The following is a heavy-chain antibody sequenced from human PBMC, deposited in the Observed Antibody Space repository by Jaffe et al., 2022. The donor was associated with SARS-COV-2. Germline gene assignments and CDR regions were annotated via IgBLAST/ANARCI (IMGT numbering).Heavy chain of an antibody. Sequence: QVQLVESGGGVVQPGRSLRLSCAASGFTFSSYGMHWVRQAPGKGLEWVAVIWYDGSNKYYADSVKGRFTISRDNSKNTLYLQMNSLRAEDTAVYYCARDPKRGGSYIDYWGQGTLVTVSS. CDR3: ARDPKRGGSYIDY. J-gene: IGHJ4*02. V-gene: IGHV3-33*01. D-gene: IGHD2-15*01. CDR2: IWYDGSNK. CDR1: GFTFSSYG.